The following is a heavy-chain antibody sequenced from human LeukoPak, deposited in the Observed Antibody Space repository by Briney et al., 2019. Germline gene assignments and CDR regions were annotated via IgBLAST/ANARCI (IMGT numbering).Heavy chain of an antibody. D-gene: IGHD6-19*01. J-gene: IGHJ4*02. CDR2: INHSGST. CDR3: ARGRDSSGPIGDY. V-gene: IGHV4-34*01. CDR1: GGSFSGYY. Sequence: SETLSLTCAVYGGSFSGYYWSWIRQPPGKGLEWIGEINHSGSTNYNPSLKSRVTISVDTSKNQFSLKLSSVTAADTAVYYCARGRDSSGPIGDYWGQGTLVTVSS.